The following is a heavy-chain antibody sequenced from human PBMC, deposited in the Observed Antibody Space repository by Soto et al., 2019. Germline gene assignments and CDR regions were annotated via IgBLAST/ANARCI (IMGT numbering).Heavy chain of an antibody. V-gene: IGHV4-31*03. Sequence: TLSLPCTVSCGSISSGGYYWSWIRQHTGKGLEWIGYIYYSGSTYYNPSLKSRVTISVDTSKNQFSLTLSSVTAADTAVYYCASTATGYYNIDYWGQGTRVTVS. CDR2: IYYSGST. CDR3: ASTATGYYNIDY. J-gene: IGHJ4*02. CDR1: CGSISSGGYY. D-gene: IGHD3-9*01.